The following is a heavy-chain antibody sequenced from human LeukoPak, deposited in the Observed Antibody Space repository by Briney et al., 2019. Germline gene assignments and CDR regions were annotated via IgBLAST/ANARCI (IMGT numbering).Heavy chain of an antibody. Sequence: SETLSLTCTVSGDSINTNIYYWGWIRQPPGKGLEWIGHVYYSGSTYYNPSLRRRVTISIDTSKNHFSLQLTSVTAADTAVYYCARVLTIFAVATRRPLSGIGWFDPWGQGTLVTVSS. CDR2: VYYSGST. J-gene: IGHJ5*02. D-gene: IGHD3-3*01. V-gene: IGHV4-39*07. CDR1: GDSINTNIYY. CDR3: ARVLTIFAVATRRPLSGIGWFDP.